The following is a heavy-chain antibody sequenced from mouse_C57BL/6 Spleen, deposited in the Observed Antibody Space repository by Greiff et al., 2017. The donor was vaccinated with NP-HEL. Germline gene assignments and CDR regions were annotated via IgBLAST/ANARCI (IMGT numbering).Heavy chain of an antibody. CDR2: ISDGGSYT. CDR3: ARDPLGQDAMDY. D-gene: IGHD3-3*01. J-gene: IGHJ4*01. CDR1: GFTFSSYA. Sequence: EVMLVESGGGLVKPGGSLKLSCAASGFTFSSYAMSWVRQTPEKRLEWVATISDGGSYTYYPDNVKGRFTISRDNAKNNLYLQMSHLKSEDTAMYYCARDPLGQDAMDYWGQGTSVTVSS. V-gene: IGHV5-4*01.